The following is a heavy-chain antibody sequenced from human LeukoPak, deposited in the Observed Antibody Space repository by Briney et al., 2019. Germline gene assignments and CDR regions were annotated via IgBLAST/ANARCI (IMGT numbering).Heavy chain of an antibody. D-gene: IGHD1-26*01. CDR3: AKVGFEGELLR. Sequence: PGGSLRLSCAASGFTFPNVWMSWVRQAPGKGLEWVSAISGSGGSTYYADSVKGRFTISRDNSKNTLYLQMNSLRAEDTAVYYCAKVGFEGELLRWGQGTLVTVSS. CDR2: ISGSGGST. CDR1: GFTFPNVW. J-gene: IGHJ4*02. V-gene: IGHV3-23*01.